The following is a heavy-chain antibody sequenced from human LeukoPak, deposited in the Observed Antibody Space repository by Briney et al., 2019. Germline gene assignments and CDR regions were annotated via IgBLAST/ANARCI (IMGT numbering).Heavy chain of an antibody. CDR1: GFTFDDYA. V-gene: IGHV3-9*01. CDR2: ISWNSGSI. CDR3: AKDTSAVAGASDY. D-gene: IGHD6-19*01. J-gene: IGHJ4*02. Sequence: TGGSLRLSCAASGFTFDDYAMHWVRQAPGKGLEWVSGISWNSGSIGYADSVKGRFTISRDNAKNSLYLQMNSLRAEDTALYYCAKDTSAVAGASDYRGQGTLVTVSS.